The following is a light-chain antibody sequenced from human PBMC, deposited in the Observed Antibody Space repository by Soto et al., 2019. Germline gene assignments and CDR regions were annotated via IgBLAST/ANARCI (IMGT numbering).Light chain of an antibody. CDR1: SSNIGAGYD. Sequence: QSVLTQPPSVSGAPGLRVIISCTGSSSNIGAGYDVNWYRQLPGTAPKLLIYGNSNRPSGAPDRFSGSKSGTSASLAITGLQAEDEADYYCQSYDSSLSEVVFGGGTKLTVL. CDR2: GNS. J-gene: IGLJ2*01. CDR3: QSYDSSLSEVV. V-gene: IGLV1-40*01.